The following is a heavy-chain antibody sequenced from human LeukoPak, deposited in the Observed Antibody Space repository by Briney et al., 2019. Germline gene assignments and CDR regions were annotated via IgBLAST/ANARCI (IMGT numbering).Heavy chain of an antibody. V-gene: IGHV3-23*01. CDR2: ICDSVGRK. CDR1: GLTLSNYV. CDR3: AKRGVVVRVFLVGFHKEAYYFEW. D-gene: IGHD3/OR15-3a*01. Sequence: GAALRLSCADSGLTLSNYVMSWGRHALRGRLEWGAGICDSVGRKDYADFVKVRFTISRDSPKNTLYLQMNSLRAEDTAVYFCAKRGVVVRVFLVGFHKEAYYFEWWGQGALVSVS. J-gene: IGHJ4*02.